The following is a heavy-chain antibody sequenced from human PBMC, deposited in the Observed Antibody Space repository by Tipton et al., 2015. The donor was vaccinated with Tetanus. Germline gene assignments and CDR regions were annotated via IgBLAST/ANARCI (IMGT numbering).Heavy chain of an antibody. Sequence: TLSLTCTVSGGSISSYYCSWIRQSPGKGLEYIGYIYSGRTDYNPSLKSRVTISLDTSKSQFSLKLSSVTAADTAVYYCARAYSSSRNGAFDVWGQGTLVTVSS. D-gene: IGHD6-6*01. J-gene: IGHJ3*01. V-gene: IGHV4-59*01. CDR3: ARAYSSSRNGAFDV. CDR1: GGSISSYY. CDR2: IYSGRT.